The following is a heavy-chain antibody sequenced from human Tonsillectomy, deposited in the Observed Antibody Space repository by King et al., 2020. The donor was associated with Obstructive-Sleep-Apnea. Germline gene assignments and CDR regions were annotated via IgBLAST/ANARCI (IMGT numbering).Heavy chain of an antibody. J-gene: IGHJ4*02. CDR2: ISAYNGYT. V-gene: IGHV1-18*04. CDR3: AREGEVDTTVVDY. D-gene: IGHD5-18*01. CDR1: GYTFTSYG. Sequence: VQLVESGAEVKKPGASVKVSCKTSGYTFTSYGLSWVRQAPGQGLEWMGWISAYNGYTKYAQKLQSRFTMTTETSTSTAYMELRSLRSDDTAVYYCAREGEVDTTVVDYWGQGTLVTVSS.